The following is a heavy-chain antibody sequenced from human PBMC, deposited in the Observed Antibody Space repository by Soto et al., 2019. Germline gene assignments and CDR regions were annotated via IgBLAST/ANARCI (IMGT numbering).Heavy chain of an antibody. CDR1: GGSFSGYY. D-gene: IGHD3-16*02. Sequence: QVQLQQWGAGLLKPSETLSLTCAVYGGSFSGYYWSWIRQPPGKGLEWIGEINHSGSTNYNPSLKSRVTISVDTSKHQFSLKLSSVIAADTAVYYCASSQVNRVDYVWGSYRSWGYWGQGTLVTVSS. V-gene: IGHV4-34*01. CDR2: INHSGST. CDR3: ASSQVNRVDYVWGSYRSWGY. J-gene: IGHJ4*02.